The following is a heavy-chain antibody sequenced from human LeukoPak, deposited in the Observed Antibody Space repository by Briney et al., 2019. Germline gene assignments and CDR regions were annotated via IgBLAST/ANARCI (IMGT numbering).Heavy chain of an antibody. J-gene: IGHJ4*02. CDR2: IIPIFGTA. Sequence: GASVKVSCKASGYTFTVYYMHWVRQAPGQGLEWMGGIIPIFGTANYAQKFQGRVTITADESTSTAYMELSSLRSEDTAVYYCARDPPSYDSSGYYYPGDYWGQGTLVTVSS. D-gene: IGHD3-22*01. CDR1: GYTFTVYY. V-gene: IGHV1-69*13. CDR3: ARDPPSYDSSGYYYPGDY.